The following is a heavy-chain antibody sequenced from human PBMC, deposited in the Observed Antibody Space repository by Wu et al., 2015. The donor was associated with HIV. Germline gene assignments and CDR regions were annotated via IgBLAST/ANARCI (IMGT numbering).Heavy chain of an antibody. CDR3: ARDRSRLDFYMDV. CDR2: INPLSGTT. J-gene: IGHJ6*03. D-gene: IGHD3-16*01. CDR1: GGGFSTDA. V-gene: IGHV1-69*15. Sequence: QVQMVQSGAEVKKPGSSVTVSCKTSGGGFSTDAISWVRQAPGQGLAWMGRINPLSGTTHYSEKFQGRVTIVADVSTNTAYMELRRLRSDDTAVYYCARDRSRLDFYMDVWGKGTTVTVSS.